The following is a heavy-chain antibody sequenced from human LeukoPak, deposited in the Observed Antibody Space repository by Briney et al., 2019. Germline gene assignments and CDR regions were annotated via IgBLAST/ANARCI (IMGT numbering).Heavy chain of an antibody. J-gene: IGHJ4*02. CDR2: IIPIFGTA. CDR3: SRGVGAVGDY. D-gene: IGHD6-19*01. Sequence: ASVKVSCKASGGTFSSYAISWVRQAPGQGLEWMGGIIPIFGTANYAQKFQGRVTMTSDTSISTAYMELSSLRSEDTAVYYCSRGVGAVGDYWGQGTLVTVSS. V-gene: IGHV1-69*05. CDR1: GGTFSSYA.